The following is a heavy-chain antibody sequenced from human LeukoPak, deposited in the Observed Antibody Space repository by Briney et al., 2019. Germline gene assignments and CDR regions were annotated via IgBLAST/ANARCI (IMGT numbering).Heavy chain of an antibody. CDR3: ARSLTTDPAFDI. Sequence: PGGSLRLSCAASGFTFSNYAIHWVRQAPGKGLEWVAVISYDGSNIYYADSVKGRFTISRDNAKNSLYLQMNSLRAEDTAVYYCARSLTTDPAFDIWGQGTMVTVSS. D-gene: IGHD4-11*01. CDR1: GFTFSNYA. J-gene: IGHJ3*02. V-gene: IGHV3-30-3*01. CDR2: ISYDGSNI.